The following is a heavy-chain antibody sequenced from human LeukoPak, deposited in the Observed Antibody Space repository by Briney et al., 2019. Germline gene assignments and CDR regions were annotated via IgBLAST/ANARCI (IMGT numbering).Heavy chain of an antibody. Sequence: ASVKVSCKVSGYTLTELSMHWVRQAPGKGLEGKGGFDPEDGETIYAQKFQGRVTMTEDTSTDTAYMELSSLRSEDTAVYYCATCRDLRWCDAFDIWGQGTMVTVSS. CDR3: ATCRDLRWCDAFDI. CDR2: FDPEDGET. V-gene: IGHV1-24*01. CDR1: GYTLTELS. J-gene: IGHJ3*02. D-gene: IGHD4-23*01.